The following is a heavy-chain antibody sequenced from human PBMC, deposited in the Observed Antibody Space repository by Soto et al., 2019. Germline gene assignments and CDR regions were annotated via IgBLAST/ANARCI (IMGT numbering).Heavy chain of an antibody. V-gene: IGHV3-21*01. D-gene: IGHD3-22*01. CDR3: VRDGLDYYDTERLYFDK. CDR1: GFNFITYS. CDR2: ISSSAIYI. Sequence: GGSLRRSCAASGFNFITYSLNWVRQAPVKGLSWVASISSSAIYIEYADSVKGRFTSSRDNANKCLYMQMNSLRDEDMATYYCVRDGLDYYDTERLYFDKWGQGTLVTVSS. J-gene: IGHJ4*02.